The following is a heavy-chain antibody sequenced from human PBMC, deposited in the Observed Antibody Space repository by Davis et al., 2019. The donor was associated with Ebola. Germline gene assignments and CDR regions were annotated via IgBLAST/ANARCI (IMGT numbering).Heavy chain of an antibody. CDR3: AREDCSSTSCYFDY. CDR1: GYTFTSYD. D-gene: IGHD2-2*01. CDR2: MNPNSGNT. Sequence: ASVKVSCKASGYTFTSYDINWVRQATGQGLEWMGWMNPNSGNTGYAQKFQGRVTITADESTSTAYMELSSLRSEDTAVYYCAREDCSSTSCYFDYWGQGTLVTVSS. J-gene: IGHJ4*02. V-gene: IGHV1-8*01.